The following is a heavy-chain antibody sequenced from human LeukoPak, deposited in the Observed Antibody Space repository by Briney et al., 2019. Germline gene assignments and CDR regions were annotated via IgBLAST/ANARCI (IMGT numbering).Heavy chain of an antibody. V-gene: IGHV1-69*06. CDR1: GGTFSTYA. J-gene: IGHJ4*02. Sequence: ASVKVSCKASGGTFSTYAISWVRQAPGQGLEWMGGIIPIFGTANYAQKFQGRVTITADKSTSTAYMELSSLRSEDTAVYYCASSDYVWGSYRPYYFDYWGQGTLVTVSS. CDR3: ASSDYVWGSYRPYYFDY. D-gene: IGHD3-16*02. CDR2: IIPIFGTA.